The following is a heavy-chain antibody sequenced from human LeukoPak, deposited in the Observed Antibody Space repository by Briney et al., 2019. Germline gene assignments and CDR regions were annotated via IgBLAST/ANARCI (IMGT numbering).Heavy chain of an antibody. V-gene: IGHV3-21*01. Sequence: GGSLRLSRAASGFTFSSYSMNWVRQAPGKGLEWVSSISSSSSYIYYADSVKGRFTISRDNAKNSLYLQMNSLRAEDTAVYYCARDGDYCSSTSCYAFDIWGQGTMVTVSS. CDR3: ARDGDYCSSTSCYAFDI. CDR2: ISSSSSYI. CDR1: GFTFSSYS. D-gene: IGHD2-2*01. J-gene: IGHJ3*02.